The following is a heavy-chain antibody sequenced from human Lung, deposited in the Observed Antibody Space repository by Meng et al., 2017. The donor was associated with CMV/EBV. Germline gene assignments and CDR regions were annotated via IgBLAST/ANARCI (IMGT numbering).Heavy chain of an antibody. CDR3: AREKTYYYGSGSPHYYYYGMDV. CDR2: IYHSGST. J-gene: IGHJ6*02. V-gene: IGHV4-4*02. D-gene: IGHD3-10*01. CDR1: GGPIRTSKW. Sequence: SEILSLTCAVLGGPIRTSKWWSWASQPAGKGLEWKEEIYHSGSTNYDPSLKSRVTISVDKSKNQFSLKLSSVTAAVTAVYYCAREKTYYYGSGSPHYYYYGMDVWGQGTTVTVSS.